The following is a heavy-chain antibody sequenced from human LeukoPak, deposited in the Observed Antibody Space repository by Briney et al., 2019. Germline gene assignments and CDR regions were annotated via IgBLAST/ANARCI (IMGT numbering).Heavy chain of an antibody. V-gene: IGHV1-69*04. CDR1: GGTFSSYA. J-gene: IGHJ4*02. Sequence: SVKVSCKASGGTFSSYAISWVRQAPGQGLEWMGRIIPILGIANYAQKLQGRVTITADKSTSTDYMELSSLRSEDTAVYYCARDYVEMATLKDFPYYFDYWGQGTLVTVSS. CDR3: ARDYVEMATLKDFPYYFDY. CDR2: IIPILGIA. D-gene: IGHD5-24*01.